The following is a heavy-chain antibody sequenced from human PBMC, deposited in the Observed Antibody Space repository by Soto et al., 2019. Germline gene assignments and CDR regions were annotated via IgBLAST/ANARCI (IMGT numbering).Heavy chain of an antibody. Sequence: SLRLSCSPSGFPFISYPMHLVGLAPGKGLEYVSVIRSNGGSTYHADSVKGRFTLSSDNHKNRLYLQMSSLRAEVTAVYWFLGCVELYTLIPYYYDSSGYYYDAFNIWGQGTKVTVSS. CDR2: IRSNGGST. D-gene: IGHD3-22*01. CDR1: GFPFISYP. V-gene: IGHV3-64D*06. J-gene: IGHJ3*02. CDR3: LGCVELYTLIPYYYDSSGYYYDAFNI.